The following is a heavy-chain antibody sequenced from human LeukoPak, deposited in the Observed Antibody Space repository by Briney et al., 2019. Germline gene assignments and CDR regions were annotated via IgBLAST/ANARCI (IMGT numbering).Heavy chain of an antibody. CDR1: GGSISSGGYS. J-gene: IGHJ5*02. Sequence: PSQTLSLTCAVSGGSISSGGYSWSWIRQPPGKGLEWIGYIYHSGSTYYNPPLKSRVTISVDRSKNQFSLKLSSVTAADTAVYYCARGPASRGWFDPWGQGTLVTVSS. D-gene: IGHD2-15*01. CDR3: ARGPASRGWFDP. V-gene: IGHV4-30-2*01. CDR2: IYHSGST.